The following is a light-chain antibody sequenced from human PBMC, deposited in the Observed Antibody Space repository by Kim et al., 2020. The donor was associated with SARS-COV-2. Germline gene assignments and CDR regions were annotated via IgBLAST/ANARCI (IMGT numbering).Light chain of an antibody. CDR2: GAS. J-gene: IGKJ3*01. CDR1: QSVSSNS. Sequence: EIVLTQYPGTLSLSPGERATLSCRASQSVSSNSLAWFQQKPGQAPRLLIFGASNRATGIPDRFSGSGSGTDFTLTISRLEPEDFAVYYCQQYVDSPFTFGPGTQVDIK. V-gene: IGKV3-20*01. CDR3: QQYVDSPFT.